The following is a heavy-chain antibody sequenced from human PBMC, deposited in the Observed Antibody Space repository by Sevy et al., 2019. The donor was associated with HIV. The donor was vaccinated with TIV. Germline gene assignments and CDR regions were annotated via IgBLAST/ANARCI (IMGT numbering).Heavy chain of an antibody. CDR3: ARTAVTTRSYYYYGMDV. D-gene: IGHD4-17*01. Sequence: SETLSLTCTVSGGSISSYYWSWIRQPPGKGLEWIGYIYYSGSTNYNPSLKSRVTISVDTSKNQFSLKLSSVTAADTAVYYCARTAVTTRSYYYYGMDVWGQGTLVTVSS. V-gene: IGHV4-59*13. J-gene: IGHJ6*02. CDR2: IYYSGST. CDR1: GGSISSYY.